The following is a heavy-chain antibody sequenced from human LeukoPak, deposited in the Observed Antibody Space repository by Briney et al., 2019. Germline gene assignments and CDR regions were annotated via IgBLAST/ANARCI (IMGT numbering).Heavy chain of an antibody. J-gene: IGHJ6*03. CDR1: GGTFSSYA. CDR3: ARGSGPGLRFLEWLPGTTDYYYMDV. CDR2: IIPIFGTA. V-gene: IGHV1-69*05. D-gene: IGHD3-3*01. Sequence: GSSVKVSCKASGGTFSSYAISWVRQAPGQGLEWMGGIIPIFGTANYARKFQGRVTITTDESTSTAYMELSSLRSEDTAVYYCARGSGPGLRFLEWLPGTTDYYYMDVWGKGTTVTVSS.